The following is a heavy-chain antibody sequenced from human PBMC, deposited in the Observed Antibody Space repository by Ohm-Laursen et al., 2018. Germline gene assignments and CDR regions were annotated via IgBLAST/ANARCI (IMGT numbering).Heavy chain of an antibody. D-gene: IGHD3-10*01. J-gene: IGHJ4*02. CDR1: GFPFSIHA. Sequence: SLRLSCAASGFPFSIHAMHWVRQAPGKGLEWVSGISWNSGSIGYADSVKGRFTISRDNAKNSLYLQINSLRAEDTALYYCAKDLYGSGSFDYWGQGTLVTVSS. V-gene: IGHV3-9*01. CDR3: AKDLYGSGSFDY. CDR2: ISWNSGSI.